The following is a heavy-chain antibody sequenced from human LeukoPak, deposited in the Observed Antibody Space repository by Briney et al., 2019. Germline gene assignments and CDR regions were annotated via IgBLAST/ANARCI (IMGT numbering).Heavy chain of an antibody. CDR3: ARAGTEAYIDY. CDR2: INHSGST. V-gene: IGHV4-34*01. D-gene: IGHD3-16*01. Sequence: SETLSLTCAVYGGSFSGYYWSWIRQPPGKGLEWIGEINHSGSTNYNPSLKSRVTISVDTSKNQFSLKLSSVTAADTAVYYCARAGTEAYIDYWGQGTLVTVSS. J-gene: IGHJ4*02. CDR1: GGSFSGYY.